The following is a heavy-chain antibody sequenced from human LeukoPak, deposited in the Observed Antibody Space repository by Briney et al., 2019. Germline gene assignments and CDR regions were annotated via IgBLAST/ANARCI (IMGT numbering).Heavy chain of an antibody. D-gene: IGHD2-2*01. J-gene: IGHJ4*02. CDR2: IYPGDSYT. CDR3: ARLFRDIVVVPAAVGSVDY. Sequence: GESLKISCKGSGYSFTSYWIGWGRQMPGKGLEWMGIIYPGDSYTRYSPSFQGQVTLSADKPISTDYLQWSSLKASDTAMYYCARLFRDIVVVPAAVGSVDYWGQGPLVPVSS. V-gene: IGHV5-51*01. CDR1: GYSFTSYW.